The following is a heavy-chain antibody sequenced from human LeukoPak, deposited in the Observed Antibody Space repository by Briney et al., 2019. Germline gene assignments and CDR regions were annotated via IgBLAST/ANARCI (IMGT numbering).Heavy chain of an antibody. CDR3: ARAPHTSPTDYYFDF. V-gene: IGHV4-38-2*01. CDR1: GFTFSSYA. D-gene: IGHD1-14*01. CDR2: IYRSGSA. Sequence: GSLRLSCAASGFTFSSYAMSWIRQPPGKGPEWIGTIYRSGSAYHNPSLKSRLTISIDTSKNQFSLKLTSVTAADTALYFCARAPHTSPTDYYFDFWGPGTLVTVSS. J-gene: IGHJ4*02.